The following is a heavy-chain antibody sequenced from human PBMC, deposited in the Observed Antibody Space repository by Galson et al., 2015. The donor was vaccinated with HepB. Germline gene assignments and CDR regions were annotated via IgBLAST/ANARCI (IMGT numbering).Heavy chain of an antibody. CDR3: AKRDIVVVSSDY. CDR2: ITQDGSEK. D-gene: IGHD2-21*01. CDR1: GFTFSSYW. J-gene: IGHJ4*02. V-gene: IGHV3-7*01. Sequence: SLRLSCAASGFTFSSYWMSWVRQPPGKGLEWVSTITQDGSEKYYVDSVRGRFTISRDNSKNSMYLQMNSLRAEDTAVYYCAKRDIVVVSSDYWGQGTLVTVSS.